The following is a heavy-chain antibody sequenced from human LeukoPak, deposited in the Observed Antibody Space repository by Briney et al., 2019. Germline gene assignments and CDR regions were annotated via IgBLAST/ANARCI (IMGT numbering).Heavy chain of an antibody. CDR1: GFTFDDYA. Sequence: GGSLRLSCAASGFTFDDYAMHWVRHAPGKGLEWVSLISWDGGSTYYADSVKGRFTISRDNSKNSLYLQMNSLRAEDTALYYCAKGQYYYYYYMDVWGKGPRSPSP. CDR2: ISWDGGST. J-gene: IGHJ6*03. CDR3: AKGQYYYYYYMDV. V-gene: IGHV3-43D*03.